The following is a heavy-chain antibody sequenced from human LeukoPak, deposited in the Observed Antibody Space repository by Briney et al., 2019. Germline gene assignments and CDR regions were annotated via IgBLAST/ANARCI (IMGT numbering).Heavy chain of an antibody. CDR2: INSDGSST. J-gene: IGHJ4*02. CDR1: VFTFSDYS. Sequence: GGSLRLSCAASVFTFSDYSMNWVRQAPGKGLVWVSRINSDGSSTSYADSVKGRFTISRDNAKNTLYLQMNSLRAEDTAVYYCARAKGGNSYYFDYWGQGTLVTVSS. CDR3: ARAKGGNSYYFDY. D-gene: IGHD4-23*01. V-gene: IGHV3-74*01.